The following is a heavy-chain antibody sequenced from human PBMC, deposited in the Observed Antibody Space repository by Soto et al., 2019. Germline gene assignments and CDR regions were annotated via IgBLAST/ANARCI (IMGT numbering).Heavy chain of an antibody. CDR1: GGSFSGYY. V-gene: IGHV4-34*01. J-gene: IGHJ1*01. Sequence: PSETLSLTCAVYGGSFSGYYWSWIRQPPGKGLEGIGEINHSGSTNYNPSLKSRVTISVDTSKNQFSLKLSSVTAADTAVYYCARGHRPLLLACWGQGILVPVSS. D-gene: IGHD2-8*02. CDR2: INHSGST. CDR3: ARGHRPLLLAC.